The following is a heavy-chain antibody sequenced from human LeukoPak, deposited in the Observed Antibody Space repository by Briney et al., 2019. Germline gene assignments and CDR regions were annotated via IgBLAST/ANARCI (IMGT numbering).Heavy chain of an antibody. CDR1: GYTLTSYA. CDR2: INAGNGNT. CDR3: ARVRGGSGSSWFDY. Sequence: ASVKVSCKASGYTLTSYAMHWVRQAPGQRLEWMGWINAGNGNTKYSQKFQGRVTITRDTSASTAYMELSSLRSEDTAVYYCARVRGGSGSSWFDYWGQGTLVTVSS. V-gene: IGHV1-3*01. D-gene: IGHD3-10*01. J-gene: IGHJ4*02.